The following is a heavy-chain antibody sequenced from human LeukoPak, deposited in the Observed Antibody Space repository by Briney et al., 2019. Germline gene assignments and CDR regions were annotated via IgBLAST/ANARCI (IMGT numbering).Heavy chain of an antibody. CDR3: ASNYGDDSNY. J-gene: IGHJ4*02. CDR1: GFIFNTNA. Sequence: PGGSLRLSCAASGFIFNTNAMTWVRQPPGKGLVWVSSINTDGSFTAYADSVKGRFTISRDNAKNTLYLQMSTLRAEDTAVYYCASNYGDDSNYWGQGTLVTVSS. V-gene: IGHV3-74*01. CDR2: INTDGSFT. D-gene: IGHD4-23*01.